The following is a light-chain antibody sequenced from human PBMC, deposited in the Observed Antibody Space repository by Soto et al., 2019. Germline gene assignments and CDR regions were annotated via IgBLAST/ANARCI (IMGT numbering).Light chain of an antibody. V-gene: IGKV3-20*01. Sequence: EIVLTQSPGTLSLSPGERATLSCRASQSVSSNYLAWYQQKPGQAPSLLVYGASNRSTGIPDRFSGSGSGTDFTLTISRLEPEDFAVYYCQQYGSSPTFGQGTKLEIK. CDR2: GAS. CDR3: QQYGSSPT. J-gene: IGKJ2*01. CDR1: QSVSSNY.